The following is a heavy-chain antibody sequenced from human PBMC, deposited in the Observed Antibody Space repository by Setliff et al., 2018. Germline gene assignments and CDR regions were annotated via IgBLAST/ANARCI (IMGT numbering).Heavy chain of an antibody. Sequence: SETLSLNCAVSGYSINSPFTWGWIRQPPGKGLEWIGTIFDNGSTFYNPSLNSRVTMSIDTSKKEFSLRLSSVTAADTAVYYCASQRLARYFESWGQGILVTVSS. CDR1: GYSINSPFT. D-gene: IGHD2-21*01. CDR3: ASQRLARYFES. V-gene: IGHV4-38-2*01. J-gene: IGHJ4*02. CDR2: IFDNGST.